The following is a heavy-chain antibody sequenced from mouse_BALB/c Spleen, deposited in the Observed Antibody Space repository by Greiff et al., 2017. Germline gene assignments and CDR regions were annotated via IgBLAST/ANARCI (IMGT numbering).Heavy chain of an antibody. Sequence: EVKVEESGGGLVQPGGSLRLSCATSGFTFTDYYMSWVRQPPGKALEWLGFIRNKANGYTTEYSASVKGRFTISRDNSQSILYLQMNTLSAEDSATCYCATYRYDGYFDVWGAGTTVTVSS. J-gene: IGHJ1*01. CDR3: ATYRYDGYFDV. CDR2: IRNKANGYTT. D-gene: IGHD2-14*01. CDR1: GFTFTDYY. V-gene: IGHV7-3*02.